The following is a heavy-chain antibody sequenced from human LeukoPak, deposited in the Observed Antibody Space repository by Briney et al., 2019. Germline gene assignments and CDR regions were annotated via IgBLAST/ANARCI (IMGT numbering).Heavy chain of an antibody. Sequence: GASVKVSCKASGYTFTSYGISWVRQAPGQGLEWMGWISAYNGNTNYAQKLQGRVTMTTDTSTSTAYMELRSLRSDDTAVYYCARGGMSTVTHYYYYYGMDVWGQGTTVTVSS. CDR1: GYTFTSYG. CDR2: ISAYNGNT. D-gene: IGHD4-17*01. J-gene: IGHJ6*02. CDR3: ARGGMSTVTHYYYYYGMDV. V-gene: IGHV1-18*01.